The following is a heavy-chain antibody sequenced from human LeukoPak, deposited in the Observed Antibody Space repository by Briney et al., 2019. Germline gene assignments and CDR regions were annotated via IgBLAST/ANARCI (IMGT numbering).Heavy chain of an antibody. CDR1: GGPISSYY. CDR3: AGPMRARFYY. Sequence: PSETLSLTCTVSGGPISSYYWSWFRQPPGKGLEWIGYIYYTGRTNYNPSLKSRVTISVDTSKNQFSLKLSSVTAADTAVYYCAGPMRARFYYWGQGTLVTVSS. V-gene: IGHV4-59*01. CDR2: IYYTGRT. J-gene: IGHJ4*01.